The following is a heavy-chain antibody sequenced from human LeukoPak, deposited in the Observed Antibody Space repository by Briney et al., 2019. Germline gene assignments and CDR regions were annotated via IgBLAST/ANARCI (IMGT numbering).Heavy chain of an antibody. CDR2: ISSSSSYI. V-gene: IGHV3-21*04. D-gene: IGHD3-22*01. Sequence: GGSLRLSCAASGFTFSSYSMNWVRQAPGKGLEWVSSISSSSSYIYYADSVKGRFTISRDNAKNSLYLQMNSLRAEDTAVYYCARGQIRTYYYDSSGSDDAFDIWGQGTMVTVSS. CDR1: GFTFSSYS. CDR3: ARGQIRTYYYDSSGSDDAFDI. J-gene: IGHJ3*02.